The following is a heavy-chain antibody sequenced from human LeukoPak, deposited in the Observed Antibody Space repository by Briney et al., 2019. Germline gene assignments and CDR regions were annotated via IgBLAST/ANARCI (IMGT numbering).Heavy chain of an antibody. CDR3: ARDTESGFDY. CDR2: IYYSGST. D-gene: IGHD3-10*01. CDR1: GGSISSYY. J-gene: IGHJ4*02. Sequence: SETLSLTCTVSGGSISSYYWSWIRQPPGKGLEWIGYIYYSGSTNYNPSLKSRVTISVDTSKNQFFLKLSSVTAADTAVYYCARDTESGFDYWGQGTLVTVPS. V-gene: IGHV4-59*01.